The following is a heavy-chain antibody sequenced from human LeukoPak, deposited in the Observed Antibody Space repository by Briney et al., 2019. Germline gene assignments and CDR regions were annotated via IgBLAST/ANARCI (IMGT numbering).Heavy chain of an antibody. CDR2: MYNSVSI. V-gene: IGHV4-38-2*01. D-gene: IGHD6-13*01. CDR1: GYSIRNGDY. J-gene: IGHJ4*02. Sequence: SETLSLTCVVSGYSIRNGDYWGWIRQSPGKGLEWIASMYNSVSIHYNPSLKSRVTILVDTSKNEFSLKMRSVTAADTAVYYSARSSSSGFFDYWGQGTLATVSS. CDR3: ARSSSSGFFDY.